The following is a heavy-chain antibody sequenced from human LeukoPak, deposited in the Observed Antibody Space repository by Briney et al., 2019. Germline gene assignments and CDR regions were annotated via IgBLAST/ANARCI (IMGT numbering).Heavy chain of an antibody. V-gene: IGHV1-2*02. D-gene: IGHD3-22*01. CDR2: INPNSGGT. CDR3: AREAYYDSNTYYFPFDY. CDR1: GYTFTSYG. J-gene: IGHJ4*02. Sequence: ASVKVSCKASGYTFTSYGISWVRQAPGQGLEWMGWINPNSGGTNSAQKFQGRVTMTRDTSISTAYMELSSLRSDDTAVYYCAREAYYDSNTYYFPFDYWGQGTLVTVSS.